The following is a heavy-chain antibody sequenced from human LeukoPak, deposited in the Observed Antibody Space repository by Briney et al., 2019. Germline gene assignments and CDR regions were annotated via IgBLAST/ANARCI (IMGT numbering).Heavy chain of an antibody. D-gene: IGHD1-26*01. V-gene: IGHV1-69*04. CDR2: NIPILGIA. CDR3: ARAGVGATLLDY. Sequence: SVKVSCKASGGTFSSYAISWVRQAPGQGLEWMGRNIPILGIANYAQKFQGRVTITADKSTSTAYMELSSLRSEDTAVYYCARAGVGATLLDYWGQGTLVTVSS. CDR1: GGTFSSYA. J-gene: IGHJ4*02.